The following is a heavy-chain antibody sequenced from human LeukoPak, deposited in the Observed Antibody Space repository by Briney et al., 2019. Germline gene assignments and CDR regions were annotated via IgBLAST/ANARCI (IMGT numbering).Heavy chain of an antibody. J-gene: IGHJ5*02. D-gene: IGHD3-10*01. CDR3: ARSLLSAGSGSYGFDP. Sequence: PSETLSLTCSVSGGSISSGDYYWSWIRQPPGKGLEWIGHIYYSGSTHHNPSLKSRVTISVGTSKNQLSLKLSSVTATDTAVYYCARSLLSAGSGSYGFDPWGQGTLVTVS. V-gene: IGHV4-30-4*01. CDR1: GGSISSGDYY. CDR2: IYYSGST.